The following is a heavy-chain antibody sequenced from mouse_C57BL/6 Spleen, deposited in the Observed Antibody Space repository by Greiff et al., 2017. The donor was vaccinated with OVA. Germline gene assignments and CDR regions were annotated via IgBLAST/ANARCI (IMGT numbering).Heavy chain of an antibody. Sequence: QVQQKESGAELARPGASVKLSCKASGYTFTSYGISWVKQRTGQGLEWIGEIYPRSGNTYYNEKFKGKATLTADKSSSTAYMELRSLTSEDSAVYFCARHYDYDYAMDDWGQGTSVTVSS. CDR3: ARHYDYDYAMDD. V-gene: IGHV1-81*01. CDR2: IYPRSGNT. D-gene: IGHD2-4*01. J-gene: IGHJ4*01. CDR1: GYTFTSYG.